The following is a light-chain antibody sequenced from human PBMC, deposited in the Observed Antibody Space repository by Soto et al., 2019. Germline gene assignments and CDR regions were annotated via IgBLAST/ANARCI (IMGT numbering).Light chain of an antibody. Sequence: DIQMTQSPSSLSASVGDRVTITCQASQDINNYLNWYHQKPGKTPKLLIYDASNLETGVPSRFSGSGSGTDFTFTISSLQPEDIGTYYCQQYDNLPPFTFGPGTKVDV. CDR2: DAS. V-gene: IGKV1-33*01. CDR3: QQYDNLPPFT. J-gene: IGKJ3*01. CDR1: QDINNY.